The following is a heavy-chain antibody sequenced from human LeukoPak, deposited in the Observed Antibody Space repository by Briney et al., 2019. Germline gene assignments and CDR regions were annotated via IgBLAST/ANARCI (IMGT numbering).Heavy chain of an antibody. D-gene: IGHD6-13*01. V-gene: IGHV3-23*01. J-gene: IGHJ4*02. CDR3: AKDPSSWYRAYFDY. CDR2: ISGSGGST. CDR1: GFTFSSYA. Sequence: GGSLRLSCAASGFTFSSYAMSWVRQAPGKGLEWVSAISGSGGSTYYADSVKGRFTISRDNSKNTLYLQMNGLRAEDTAVYYCAKDPSSWYRAYFDYWGQGTLVTVSS.